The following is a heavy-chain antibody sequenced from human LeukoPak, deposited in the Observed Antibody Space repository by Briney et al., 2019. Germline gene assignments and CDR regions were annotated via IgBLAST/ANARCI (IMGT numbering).Heavy chain of an antibody. J-gene: IGHJ4*02. D-gene: IGHD1-1*01. CDR3: ARTTAQYFDY. CDR1: GGSISRYY. Sequence: PSETLSLTCTVSGGSISRYYWIWIRQPPGKGLEWIGYIYYSGSTNYNPSLKSRVTISVDTSKNQFSLKLSSVTAADTAVYYCARTTAQYFDYWGQGTLVTVSS. CDR2: IYYSGST. V-gene: IGHV4-59*01.